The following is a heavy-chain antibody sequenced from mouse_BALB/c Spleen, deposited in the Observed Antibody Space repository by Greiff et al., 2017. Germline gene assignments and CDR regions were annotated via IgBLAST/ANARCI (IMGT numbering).Heavy chain of an antibody. CDR2: IFPGTGTT. CDR1: GYTFTSYW. V-gene: IGHV1S132*01. Sequence: QVQLQQSGAELVKPGASVKLSCKTSGYTFTSYWIQWVKQRPGQGLGWIGEIFPGTGTTYYNEKFKGKATLTIDTSSSTAYMQLSSLTSEDSAVYFCARGAGSSYDFDYWGQGTTLTVSS. D-gene: IGHD1-1*01. J-gene: IGHJ2*01. CDR3: ARGAGSSYDFDY.